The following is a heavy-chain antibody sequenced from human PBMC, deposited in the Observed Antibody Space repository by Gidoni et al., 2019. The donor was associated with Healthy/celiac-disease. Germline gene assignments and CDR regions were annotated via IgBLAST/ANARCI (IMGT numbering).Heavy chain of an antibody. CDR2: ISGSGGST. D-gene: IGHD3-3*01. V-gene: IGHV3-23*01. CDR1: GFTFSSYA. J-gene: IGHJ6*03. CDR3: AGGEWYYYYYMDV. Sequence: EVQLLESGGGLVQPGGSLRLSCAASGFTFSSYAISWVRQAPGKGLEWVSAISGSGGSTYYADSVKGRFTISRDNSKNTLYLQMNSLRAEDTAVYYCAGGEWYYYYYMDVWGKGTTVTVSS.